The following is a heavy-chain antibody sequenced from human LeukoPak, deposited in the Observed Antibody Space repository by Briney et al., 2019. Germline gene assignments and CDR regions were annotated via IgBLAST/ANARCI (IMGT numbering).Heavy chain of an antibody. CDR3: ARDHPYYYGSGSYRRYNWFDP. D-gene: IGHD3-10*01. J-gene: IGHJ5*02. Sequence: SETLSLTCTVSGGSISSSSYYWGWIRQPPGKGLGWIGSIYYSGSTNYNPSLKSRVTMSVDTSKNQFSLKLSSVTAADTAVYYCARDHPYYYGSGSYRRYNWFDPWGQGTLVTVSS. V-gene: IGHV4-39*07. CDR1: GGSISSSSYY. CDR2: IYYSGST.